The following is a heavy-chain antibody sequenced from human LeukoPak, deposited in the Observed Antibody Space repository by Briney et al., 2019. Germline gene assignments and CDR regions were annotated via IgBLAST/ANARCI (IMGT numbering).Heavy chain of an antibody. CDR1: GGSISSYY. J-gene: IGHJ6*02. D-gene: IGHD6-6*01. CDR3: ARRRAYSSSSYYGMDV. Sequence: SETLSLTCTVSGGSISSYYWSWIRQPAGKGLEWIGRIYTSGSTNYNPSLKSRVTMSVDTSKNQFSLKLSSVTAADTAVYYCARRRAYSSSSYYGMDVWGQGTTVTVSS. V-gene: IGHV4-4*07. CDR2: IYTSGST.